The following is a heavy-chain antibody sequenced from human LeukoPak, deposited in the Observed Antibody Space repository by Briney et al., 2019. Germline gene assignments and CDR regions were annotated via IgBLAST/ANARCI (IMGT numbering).Heavy chain of an antibody. CDR3: ARADIVVVVARPMGAFDI. J-gene: IGHJ3*02. V-gene: IGHV4-61*02. CDR2: IYTSGST. Sequence: SQTLSLTCTVSGGSISSGSYYWGWIRQPAGKGLEWIGRIYTSGSTNYNPSLKSRVTISVDTSKNQFSLKLSSVTAADTAVYYCARADIVVVVARPMGAFDIWGQGTMVTVSS. CDR1: GGSISSGSYY. D-gene: IGHD2-15*01.